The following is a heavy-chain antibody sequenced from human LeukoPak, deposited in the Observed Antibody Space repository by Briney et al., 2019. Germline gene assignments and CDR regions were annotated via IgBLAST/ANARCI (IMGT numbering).Heavy chain of an antibody. CDR3: ARVVVGATTSDFDY. CDR2: IIPIFGTA. CDR1: GGTFSSYA. V-gene: IGHV1-69*13. D-gene: IGHD1-26*01. Sequence: ASVKVSCKASGGTFSSYAISWVRQAPGQGLEWMGGIIPIFGTANYAQKFQGRVTITADESTSTAYMELRSLRSDDTAVYYCARVVVGATTSDFDYWGQGTLVTVSS. J-gene: IGHJ4*02.